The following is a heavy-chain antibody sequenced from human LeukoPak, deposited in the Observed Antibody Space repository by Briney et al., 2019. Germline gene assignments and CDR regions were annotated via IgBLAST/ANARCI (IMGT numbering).Heavy chain of an antibody. CDR3: ASGLVVAVAAGGLDC. Sequence: GGSLRLSCAASGFTFSSYAMHWVRQAPGKGLEYVSAISSNGGSTYYANSVKGRFTISRDNSKNTLYLQMGSLRAEDMAVYYCASGLVVAVAAGGLDCWGQGTLVTVSS. CDR1: GFTFSSYA. V-gene: IGHV3-64*01. J-gene: IGHJ4*02. CDR2: ISSNGGST. D-gene: IGHD6-19*01.